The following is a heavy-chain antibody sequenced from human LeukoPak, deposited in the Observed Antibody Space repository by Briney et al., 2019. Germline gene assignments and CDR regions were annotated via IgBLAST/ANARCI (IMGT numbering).Heavy chain of an antibody. V-gene: IGHV4-59*02. CDR1: GGSVSSYY. J-gene: IGHJ4*02. Sequence: SETLSLTCSVSGGSVSSYYWSWIRQSPGKGLEWIGYIHNSGRTNYNPSLKSRVTGFVDTSKNQVTLKLSSVTAADTAVYYCARDSNYPYYFDYWGQGTVVTVSS. CDR2: IHNSGRT. CDR3: ARDSNYPYYFDY. D-gene: IGHD4/OR15-4a*01.